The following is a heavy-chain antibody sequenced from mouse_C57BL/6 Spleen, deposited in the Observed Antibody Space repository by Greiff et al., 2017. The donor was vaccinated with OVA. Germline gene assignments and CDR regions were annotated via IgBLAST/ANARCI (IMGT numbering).Heavy chain of an antibody. Sequence: VQLKESGAELVRPGASVKLSCTASGFNIKDDYMHWVKQRPEQGLEWIGWIDPENGDTEYASKFQGKATITADTSSNTAYLQLSSLTSEDTAVYYCATRVDGSWFAYWGQGTLVTVSA. V-gene: IGHV14-4*01. CDR3: ATRVDGSWFAY. J-gene: IGHJ3*01. CDR2: IDPENGDT. D-gene: IGHD2-3*01. CDR1: GFNIKDDY.